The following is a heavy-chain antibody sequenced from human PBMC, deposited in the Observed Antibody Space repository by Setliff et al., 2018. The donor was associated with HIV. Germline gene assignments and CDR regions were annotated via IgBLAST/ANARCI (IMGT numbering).Heavy chain of an antibody. CDR3: ARDQKGYXXXXFDS. J-gene: IGHJ4*02. D-gene: IGHD4-4*01. CDR2: MHTSGKT. CDR1: GDSISGYY. V-gene: IGHV4-4*07. Sequence: LSLTCTSSGDSISGYYWSWIRQPAGKGLEGXGRMHTSGKTNYNPSLKSRVTMXVDTSKXXXSLRLXSVTAADTAVSYCARDQKGYXXXXFDSWGQGTLVTVSS.